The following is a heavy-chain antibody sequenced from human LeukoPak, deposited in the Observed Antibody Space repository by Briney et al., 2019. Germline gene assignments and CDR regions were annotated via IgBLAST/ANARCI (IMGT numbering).Heavy chain of an antibody. Sequence: SVKVSCKASGGTFSSYAFSWVRQAPGQGLEWMGGIIPIVGTTNYAQMFQGRVTITADESTSTAYMELSSLRPEDTAVYYCARGGYYYDSSGYSHLPDYWGQGTLVTVSA. CDR3: ARGGYYYDSSGYSHLPDY. D-gene: IGHD3-22*01. V-gene: IGHV1-69*13. CDR1: GGTFSSYA. J-gene: IGHJ4*02. CDR2: IIPIVGTT.